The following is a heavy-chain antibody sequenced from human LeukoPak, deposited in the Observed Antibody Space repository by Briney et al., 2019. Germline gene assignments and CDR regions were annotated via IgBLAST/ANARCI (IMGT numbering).Heavy chain of an antibody. D-gene: IGHD6-13*01. CDR2: ISSSSSYI. Sequence: PGGSLRLSCAASGFTFSSYSMNWVRQAPGKGLEWVSSISSSSSYIYYADSVKGRFTISRDNAKNSLYLQMNSLRAEDTAVYYCARDSRRSSRWYLQPKEYYFDYWGQGTLVTVSS. J-gene: IGHJ4*02. CDR3: ARDSRRSSRWYLQPKEYYFDY. CDR1: GFTFSSYS. V-gene: IGHV3-21*01.